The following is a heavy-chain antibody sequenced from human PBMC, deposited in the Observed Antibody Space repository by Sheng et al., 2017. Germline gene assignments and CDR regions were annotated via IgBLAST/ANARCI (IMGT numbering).Heavy chain of an antibody. D-gene: IGHD4-17*01. CDR1: GFTFSRYG. Sequence: QVQLVESGGGVVQPGRSLILSCAASGFTFSRYGMHWVRQAPGKGLEWVAVISYDGTNKYYADSVKGRFTISRDNSKNTLYLQMSSLRAGDAAVYYCVREAPIAYGDDRYFDYWGQGTLVTVSS. CDR3: VREAPIAYGDDRYFDY. V-gene: IGHV3-30*03. J-gene: IGHJ4*02. CDR2: ISYDGTNK.